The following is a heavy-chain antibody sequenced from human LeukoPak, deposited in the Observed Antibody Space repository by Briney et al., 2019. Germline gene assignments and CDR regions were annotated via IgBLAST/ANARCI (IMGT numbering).Heavy chain of an antibody. CDR1: GFTVSSNY. V-gene: IGHV3-66*01. Sequence: GGSLRLSCAASGFTVSSNYMNWVRQAPGKGLEWVSVMYSGGSTFYGNSVKGRFTISRDNSMNTLYLQMNSLRVDDTAVYYCAREQVVVGRGYYGMDVWGQGTTVTVSS. J-gene: IGHJ6*02. CDR2: MYSGGST. CDR3: AREQVVVGRGYYGMDV. D-gene: IGHD2-2*01.